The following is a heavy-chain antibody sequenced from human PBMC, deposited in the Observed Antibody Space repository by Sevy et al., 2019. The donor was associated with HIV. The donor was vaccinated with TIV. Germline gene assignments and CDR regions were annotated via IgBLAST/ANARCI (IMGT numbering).Heavy chain of an antibody. D-gene: IGHD4-17*01. CDR3: ARHHASYGVTGYYYYSGLDV. J-gene: IGHJ6*02. V-gene: IGHV5-51*01. CDR1: EYSFRTYW. Sequence: GESLKISCKGSEYSFRTYWIGWVRQMPGKGLEWMGIIYPDDSDTSYSPSFQGQVTISADKSINTAYLQWNSLRASDGAMYYCARHHASYGVTGYYYYSGLDVWGQGTTVTVSS. CDR2: IYPDDSDT.